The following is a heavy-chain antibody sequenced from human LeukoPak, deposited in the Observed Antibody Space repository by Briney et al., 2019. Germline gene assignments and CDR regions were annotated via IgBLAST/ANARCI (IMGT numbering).Heavy chain of an antibody. CDR1: GRSISSSSYY. Sequence: SETLSLTCTVSGRSISSSSYYWGWIRQPPGKGLEWIGSIYYSGSTYYNPSLKSRVTISVDTSKNQFSLKLSSVTAADTAVYYCARRRVGYAFDIWGQGTMVTVSS. V-gene: IGHV4-39*01. D-gene: IGHD3-10*01. J-gene: IGHJ3*02. CDR3: ARRRVGYAFDI. CDR2: IYYSGST.